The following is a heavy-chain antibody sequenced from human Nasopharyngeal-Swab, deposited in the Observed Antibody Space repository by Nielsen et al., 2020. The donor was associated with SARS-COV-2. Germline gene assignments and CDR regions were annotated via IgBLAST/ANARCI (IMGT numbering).Heavy chain of an antibody. V-gene: IGHV1-46*01. CDR3: VRDLGYGDYGGGFDY. Sequence: WVRQAPGQGPEWMGIINPSGGRTSYAQKFQGRVTMTRDTSTSTVYMELSSLRSEDTAVYYCVRDLGYGDYGGGFDYWGQGTLVTVSS. J-gene: IGHJ4*02. CDR2: INPSGGRT. D-gene: IGHD4-17*01.